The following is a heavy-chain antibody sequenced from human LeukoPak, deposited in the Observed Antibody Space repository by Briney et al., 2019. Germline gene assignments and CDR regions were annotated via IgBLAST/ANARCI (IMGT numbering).Heavy chain of an antibody. J-gene: IGHJ5*02. Sequence: RASETLSLTCTVSGGSISSTTDYWGWIRQPPGKGLEWIGSIFYSGTTYYNPSLKSRVTISVDTSKNQFSLKLTSVTAADTAVYYCAGHVNTTTGAPIGWFDPWGQGTLVTVSS. D-gene: IGHD1-26*01. CDR2: IFYSGTT. CDR3: AGHVNTTTGAPIGWFDP. V-gene: IGHV4-39*01. CDR1: GGSISSTTDY.